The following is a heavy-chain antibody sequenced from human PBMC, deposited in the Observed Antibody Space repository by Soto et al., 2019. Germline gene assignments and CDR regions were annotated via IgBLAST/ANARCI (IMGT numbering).Heavy chain of an antibody. CDR1: GGSLSSSSFY. D-gene: IGHD3-22*01. CDR3: ASYYYDSSGYYYVPGVY. Sequence: SETPSLTCTLSGGSLSSSSFYWGWVRQPPRKGLEWIGSIYYSGSTYYNPSLKSRVTISVDTSKNQFSLKLSSVTAADTAVYYCASYYYDSSGYYYVPGVYWGQGTLVTVSS. V-gene: IGHV4-39*01. J-gene: IGHJ4*02. CDR2: IYYSGST.